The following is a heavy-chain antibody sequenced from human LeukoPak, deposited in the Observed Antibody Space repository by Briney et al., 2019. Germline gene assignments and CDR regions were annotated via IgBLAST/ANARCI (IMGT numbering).Heavy chain of an antibody. Sequence: SETLSLTCTVSGGSITSYYWSWIRQPPGKGLEWIGYIYYSGSTTYNPSLKSRVIISVDTSKNQFSLKLSSVTAADTAVYYCARGRRWELHPIDYWGQGTLVTVSS. CDR3: ARGRRWELHPIDY. V-gene: IGHV4-59*01. CDR2: IYYSGST. J-gene: IGHJ4*02. CDR1: GGSITSYY. D-gene: IGHD1-26*01.